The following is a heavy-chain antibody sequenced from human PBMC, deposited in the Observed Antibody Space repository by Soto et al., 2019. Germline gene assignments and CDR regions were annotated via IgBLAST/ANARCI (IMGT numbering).Heavy chain of an antibody. V-gene: IGHV1-69*12. CDR1: GGTFDSNA. D-gene: IGHD2-2*01. CDR3: AREGLTFGPGAVGGAFDI. Sequence: QVQLVQSGTEVRKPGSSVKVSCKASGGTFDSNAISWVRLAPGQGLEWMGGIIPIFGTINNAQKFQDRVTITADESANIVYMELSSLRSEDTAIYYRAREGLTFGPGAVGGAFDIWGQGTLVTVSS. CDR2: IIPIFGTI. J-gene: IGHJ3*02.